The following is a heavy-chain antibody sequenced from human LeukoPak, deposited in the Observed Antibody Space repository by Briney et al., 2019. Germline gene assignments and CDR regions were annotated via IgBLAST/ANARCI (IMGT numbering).Heavy chain of an antibody. J-gene: IGHJ4*02. CDR1: GFTFSSYG. D-gene: IGHD6-19*01. CDR3: ARDPSYSSGS. V-gene: IGHV3-66*01. CDR2: IYSGGST. Sequence: PGGSLRLSCAASGFTFSSYGMHWVRQAPGKGLEWVSVIYSGGSTYYADSVKGRFTISRDNSKNTLYLQMNSLRAEDTAVYYCARDPSYSSGSWGQGTLVTVSS.